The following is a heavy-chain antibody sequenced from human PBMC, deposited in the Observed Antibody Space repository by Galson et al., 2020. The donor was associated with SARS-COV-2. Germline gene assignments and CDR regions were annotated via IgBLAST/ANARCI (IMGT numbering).Heavy chain of an antibody. CDR3: AREGLVGSSSGIDY. Sequence: GGSLRLSCAASGFTFSSYGMHWVRQAPGKGLEWVAVIWYDGSNKYYADSVKGRFTISRDNSKNTLYLQMNSLRAEDTAVYYCAREGLVGSSSGIDYWGQGTLVTVSS. V-gene: IGHV3-33*01. D-gene: IGHD6-6*01. J-gene: IGHJ4*02. CDR2: IWYDGSNK. CDR1: GFTFSSYG.